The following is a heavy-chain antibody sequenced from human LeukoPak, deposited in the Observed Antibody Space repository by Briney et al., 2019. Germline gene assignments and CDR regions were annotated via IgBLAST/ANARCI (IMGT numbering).Heavy chain of an antibody. V-gene: IGHV3-53*01. CDR1: GFNVISNY. J-gene: IGHJ4*02. Sequence: GGSLRLSCAASGFNVISNYMSWVRQAPGKGLEWVSVIYSGGTTYYAASMRDRFTISRDTSKNTLFLQLSSLRAEDTAVYYCARAIRYSDSGVYSQYYFDYWGQGTLVTVSS. D-gene: IGHD3-10*01. CDR3: ARAIRYSDSGVYSQYYFDY. CDR2: IYSGGTT.